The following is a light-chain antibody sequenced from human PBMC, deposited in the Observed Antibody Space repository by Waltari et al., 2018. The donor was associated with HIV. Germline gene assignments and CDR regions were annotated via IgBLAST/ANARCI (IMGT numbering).Light chain of an antibody. J-gene: IGLJ2*01. CDR3: CSYAGSNIP. CDR2: EVY. CDR1: SSDVGGYNL. V-gene: IGLV2-23*02. Sequence: SALTQPASVSGSFGQSITISCTGTSSDVGGYNLVSWYQHPPGKAPKLIIYEVYKRPSWVSNRFAGSKSDNSASLTFSGLQAEDEADYYCCSYAGSNIPFGGGTKVTVL.